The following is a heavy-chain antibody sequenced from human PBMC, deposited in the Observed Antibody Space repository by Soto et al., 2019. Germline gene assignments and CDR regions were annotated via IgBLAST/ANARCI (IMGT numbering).Heavy chain of an antibody. CDR1: GYTFTGCY. CDR3: ARDPGPYGDYSY. CDR2: INPNNGGT. Sequence: GASVTVPCKSSGYTFTGCYMHWVRPAPGQVLEGMGWINPNNGGTNYVQKFQDRVTMTRDTSITTAYMELSGLRSDDTAVYYCARDPGPYGDYSYWGQGTLVTVSS. D-gene: IGHD4-17*01. V-gene: IGHV1-2*02. J-gene: IGHJ4*02.